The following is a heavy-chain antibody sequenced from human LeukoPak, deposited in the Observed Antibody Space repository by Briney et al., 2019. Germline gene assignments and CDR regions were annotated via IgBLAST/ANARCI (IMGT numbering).Heavy chain of an antibody. Sequence: PGGSLRLSCAASGFTFSSYWMSWVRQAPGKGLEWVSYISSSSSTIYYADSVKGRFTISRDNAKNSLYLQMNSLRAEDTAVYYCARMATVTTSAFDIWGQGTMVTVSS. CDR1: GFTFSSYW. J-gene: IGHJ3*02. V-gene: IGHV3-48*01. CDR2: ISSSSSTI. D-gene: IGHD4-11*01. CDR3: ARMATVTTSAFDI.